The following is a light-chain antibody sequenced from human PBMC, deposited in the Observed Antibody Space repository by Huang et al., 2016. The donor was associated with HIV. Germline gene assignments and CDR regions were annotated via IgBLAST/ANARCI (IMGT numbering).Light chain of an antibody. CDR2: DAS. CDR3: QQRSTWPRT. CDR1: QSVRSY. V-gene: IGKV3-11*01. J-gene: IGKJ1*01. Sequence: EIVLTQSPATLSLSPGERATLSCRASQSVRSYLAWYQKKPGQAPRLLIYDASNRATGRPARFSGSGSGTDFNLTISSLEPEDFAVYYCQQRSTWPRTFGQGTKVEIK.